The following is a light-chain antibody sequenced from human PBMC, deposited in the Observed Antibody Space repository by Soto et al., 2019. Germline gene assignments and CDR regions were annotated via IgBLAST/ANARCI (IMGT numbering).Light chain of an antibody. CDR2: DVS. J-gene: IGLJ1*01. CDR3: SSYTSSSTSPYV. CDR1: SSDVGGYNY. Sequence: QSALTQPASVSGSPGQSITISCTGTSSDVGGYNYVSWYQQHPGKAPKLMIYDVSNRPSGVSNRFSGSKSSNTASLTISGLQAEDEADYYCSSYTSSSTSPYVFGTGTKLTVL. V-gene: IGLV2-14*01.